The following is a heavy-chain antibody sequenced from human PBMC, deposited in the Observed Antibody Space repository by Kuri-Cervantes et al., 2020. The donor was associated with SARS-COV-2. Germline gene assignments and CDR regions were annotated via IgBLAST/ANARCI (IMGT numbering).Heavy chain of an antibody. Sequence: GESLKISCAASGFTVSSNYMSWVRQAPGKGLEWVSVIYSGGSTYYADSVKGRFTISRDNSKNTLYLQMNSLRAEDTAVYYCAKSEGTPGLKYWGQGTLVTVSS. J-gene: IGHJ4*02. D-gene: IGHD1-1*01. CDR3: AKSEGTPGLKY. CDR1: GFTVSSNY. V-gene: IGHV3-53*01. CDR2: IYSGGST.